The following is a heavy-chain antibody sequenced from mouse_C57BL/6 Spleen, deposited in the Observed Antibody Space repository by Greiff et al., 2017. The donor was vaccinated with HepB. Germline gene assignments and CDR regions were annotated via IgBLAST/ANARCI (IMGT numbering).Heavy chain of an antibody. Sequence: EVKLEESGGGLVQPGGSMKLSCVASGFTFSNYWMNWVRQSPEKGLEWVAQIRLKSDNYATHYAESVKGRFTISRDDSKSSVYLQMNNLRAEDTGIYYCTRGSSRYYYAMDYWGQGTSVTVSS. D-gene: IGHD1-1*01. CDR1: GFTFSNYW. J-gene: IGHJ4*01. V-gene: IGHV6-3*01. CDR2: IRLKSDNYAT. CDR3: TRGSSRYYYAMDY.